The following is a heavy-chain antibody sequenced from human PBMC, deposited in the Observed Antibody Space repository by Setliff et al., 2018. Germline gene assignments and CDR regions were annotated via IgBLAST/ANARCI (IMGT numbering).Heavy chain of an antibody. D-gene: IGHD4-4*01. V-gene: IGHV3-74*03. CDR2: MHSDDRSI. CDR1: GVTVGSDW. J-gene: IGHJ4*02. CDR3: VGECGNYFPLAY. Sequence: RLSCAADGVTVGSDWMHGVRQAPGKGLVWVSRMHSDDRSITYADSVKGRFTISRDNAKNMLYLQMNSLRAEDTAVYYCVGECGNYFPLAYWGLGPLVTVSS.